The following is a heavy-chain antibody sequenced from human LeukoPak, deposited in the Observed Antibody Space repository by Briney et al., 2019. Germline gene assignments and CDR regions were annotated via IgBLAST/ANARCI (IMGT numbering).Heavy chain of an antibody. CDR2: TYYSGST. J-gene: IGHJ4*02. D-gene: IGHD5-24*01. CDR1: GGSISSYY. CDR3: ARAGRRDGYIDYFDY. V-gene: IGHV4-59*08. Sequence: PSETLSLTCTVSGGSISSYYWSWIRQPPGKGLEWIGYTYYSGSTNYNPSLKSRVTISVDTSKNQFSLKLSSVTAADTAVYYCARAGRRDGYIDYFDYWGQGTLVTVSS.